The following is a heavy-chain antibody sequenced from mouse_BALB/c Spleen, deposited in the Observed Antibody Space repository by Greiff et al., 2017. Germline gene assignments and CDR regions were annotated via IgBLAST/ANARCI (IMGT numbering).Heavy chain of an antibody. CDR1: GFTFSSYG. D-gene: IGHD1-1*01. CDR3: ARQGSYYGSSDWYFDV. V-gene: IGHV5-6-3*01. Sequence: EVHLVESGGGLVQPGGSLKLSCAASGFTFSSYGMSWVRQTPDKRLELVATINSNGGSTYYPDSVKGRFTISRDNAKNTLYLQMSSLKSEDTAMYYCARQGSYYGSSDWYFDVWGAGTTVTVSS. J-gene: IGHJ1*01. CDR2: INSNGGST.